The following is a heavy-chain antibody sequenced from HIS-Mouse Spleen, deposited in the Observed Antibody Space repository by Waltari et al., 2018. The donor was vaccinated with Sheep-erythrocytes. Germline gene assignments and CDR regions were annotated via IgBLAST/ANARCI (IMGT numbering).Heavy chain of an antibody. CDR2: IYPGYSDT. V-gene: IGHV5-51*01. Sequence: EVQLVQSGAEVKKPGESLKISCKGSGYSFTSYWIGWVRQMPGKGLEWMGVIYPGYSDTRYSPSFQGQVTNSADRASSTAYLQWSSLKASDTAMYYCARLFYVDIVATTLFDYWGQGTLVTVSS. D-gene: IGHD5-12*01. J-gene: IGHJ4*02. CDR1: GYSFTSYW. CDR3: ARLFYVDIVATTLFDY.